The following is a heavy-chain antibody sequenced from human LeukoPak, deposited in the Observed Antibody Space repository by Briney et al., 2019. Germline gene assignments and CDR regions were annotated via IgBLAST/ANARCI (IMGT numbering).Heavy chain of an antibody. V-gene: IGHV3-30*18. Sequence: PGGSLRLSCAASGFTFSSYGMHWVRQAPGKGLERVAVISYDGSNKYYADSVKGRFTISRDNSKNTLYLQMNSLRAEDTAVYYCAKESPYYYDSSGYDYWGQGTLVTVSS. CDR2: ISYDGSNK. CDR3: AKESPYYYDSSGYDY. J-gene: IGHJ4*02. CDR1: GFTFSSYG. D-gene: IGHD3-22*01.